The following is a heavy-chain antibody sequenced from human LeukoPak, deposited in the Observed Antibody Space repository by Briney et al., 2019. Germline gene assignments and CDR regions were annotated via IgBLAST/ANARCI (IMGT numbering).Heavy chain of an antibody. CDR2: ISGSGVTT. D-gene: IGHD3-22*01. CDR3: AKAMHYYDSSGYYYAFDI. V-gene: IGHV3-23*01. CDR1: GFTFSSSA. Sequence: PGGSLRLSCAASGFTFSSSAMSWVRQAPGKGLEWVSGISGSGVTTYYADSVKGRSTISRDISKNTLYLQMNSLRAEDTAVYYCAKAMHYYDSSGYYYAFDIWGQGTMVTVSS. J-gene: IGHJ3*02.